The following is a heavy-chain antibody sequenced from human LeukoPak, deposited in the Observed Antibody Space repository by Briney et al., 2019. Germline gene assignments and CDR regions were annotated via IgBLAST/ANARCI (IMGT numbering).Heavy chain of an antibody. D-gene: IGHD3-10*01. Sequence: GGSLRLSCAASGFTFTTYWMSWVRQAPGKGLEWVANIKQDGTEKYYVDSVKGRFTISRDNAKNSLYLQMNSLRVEDTAVYYXXXXXXXYYGSETYYFFEHWGQGTPVTASS. CDR2: IKQDGTEK. CDR3: XXXXXXYYGSETYYFFEH. CDR1: GFTFTTYW. V-gene: IGHV3-7*01. J-gene: IGHJ4*02.